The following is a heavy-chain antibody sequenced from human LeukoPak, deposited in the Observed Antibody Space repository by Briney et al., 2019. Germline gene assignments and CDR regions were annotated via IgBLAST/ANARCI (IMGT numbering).Heavy chain of an antibody. CDR3: ASVYKYGMDV. J-gene: IGHJ6*02. Sequence: SETLSLTCAVYGGSFSGYYWSWIRQPPGKGLEWIGEINHSGSTNYNPSLKSRVTISVDTSKNQFSLKLSSVTAADTDVYYCASVYKYGMDVWGQGTTVIVSS. V-gene: IGHV4-34*01. CDR2: INHSGST. CDR1: GGSFSGYY.